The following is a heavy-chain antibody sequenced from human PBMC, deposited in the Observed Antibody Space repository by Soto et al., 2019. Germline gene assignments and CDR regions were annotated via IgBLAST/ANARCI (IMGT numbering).Heavy chain of an antibody. CDR1: GGSFSGYY. V-gene: IGHV4-34*01. J-gene: IGHJ4*02. CDR3: ARGSLTYSGSYSSRISRALYYFDY. Sequence: SETLSLTCAVYGGSFSGYYWRWIRQPPGKGLEWIGEINHSGSTNYNPSLKSRVTISVDTSKNQFSLRLSSVTAADTAVYYCARGSLTYSGSYSSRISRALYYFDYWGQGTLVTVSS. CDR2: INHSGST. D-gene: IGHD1-26*01.